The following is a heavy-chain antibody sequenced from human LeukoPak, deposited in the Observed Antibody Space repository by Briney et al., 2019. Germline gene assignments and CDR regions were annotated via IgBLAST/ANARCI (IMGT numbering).Heavy chain of an antibody. CDR2: ISSSGSTI. CDR3: ARDPHCSSTSCYTNYYYYYMDV. V-gene: IGHV3-48*03. J-gene: IGHJ6*03. D-gene: IGHD2-2*02. Sequence: GGSLRLSCEASTFTFSSYEMNWVRQAPGKGLEWVSYISSSGSTIYYADFVKGRFTISRDNAKNSLYLQMNSLRAEDTAVYYCARDPHCSSTSCYTNYYYYYMDVWGKGTTVTVSS. CDR1: TFTFSSYE.